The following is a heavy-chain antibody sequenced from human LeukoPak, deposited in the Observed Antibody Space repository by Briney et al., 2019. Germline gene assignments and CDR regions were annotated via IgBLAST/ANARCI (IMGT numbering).Heavy chain of an antibody. Sequence: GGSLRLSCAASGFTFSDYYMNWVRQAPGKGLEWVSSVTSGSTYIYYADSVKGRFTISRDNAKNSLYLQMNSLRADDTAVYYCARDYYFDYWGQGTLVPVSS. V-gene: IGHV3-21*01. CDR1: GFTFSDYY. CDR3: ARDYYFDY. CDR2: VTSGSTYI. J-gene: IGHJ4*02.